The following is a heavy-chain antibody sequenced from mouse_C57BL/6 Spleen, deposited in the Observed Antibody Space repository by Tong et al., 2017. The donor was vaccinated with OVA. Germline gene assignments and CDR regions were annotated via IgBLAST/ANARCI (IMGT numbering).Heavy chain of an antibody. Sequence: EVQLQESGPELVKPGASVKISCKASGYTFTDYNMHWVKQSHGKSLEWIGYINPNNGGTSYNQKFKGKATLTVNKSSSTAYMELRSLTSEDSAVYYCARKLRGYFDVWGTGTTVTVSS. D-gene: IGHD1-1*01. V-gene: IGHV1-22*01. CDR3: ARKLRGYFDV. CDR2: INPNNGGT. J-gene: IGHJ1*03. CDR1: GYTFTDYN.